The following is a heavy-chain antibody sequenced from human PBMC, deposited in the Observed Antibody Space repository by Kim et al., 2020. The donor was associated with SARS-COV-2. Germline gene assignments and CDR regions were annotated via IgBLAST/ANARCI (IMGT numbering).Heavy chain of an antibody. Sequence: SETLSLTCTVSGGSISSGDYYWSWIRQPPGKGLEWIGYIYYSGSTYYNPSLKSRVTISVDTSKNQFSLKLSSVTAADTAVYYCAREYRGIQLWLPPQNWFDPWGQGTLVTVSS. J-gene: IGHJ5*02. CDR2: IYYSGST. CDR1: GGSISSGDYY. D-gene: IGHD5-18*01. V-gene: IGHV4-30-4*01. CDR3: AREYRGIQLWLPPQNWFDP.